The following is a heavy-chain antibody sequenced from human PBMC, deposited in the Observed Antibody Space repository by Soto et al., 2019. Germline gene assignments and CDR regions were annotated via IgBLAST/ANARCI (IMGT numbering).Heavy chain of an antibody. V-gene: IGHV4-39*01. CDR2: IYYSGST. D-gene: IGHD5-18*01. Sequence: SETLSLTCTVSGGSISSSSYYWGWIRQPPGKGLEWIGSIYYSGSTYYNPSLKSRVTISVDTSKNQFSLKLSSVTAADTAVYYCARLEGYSYALIDYWGQGTLVTVSS. CDR3: ARLEGYSYALIDY. J-gene: IGHJ4*02. CDR1: GGSISSSSYY.